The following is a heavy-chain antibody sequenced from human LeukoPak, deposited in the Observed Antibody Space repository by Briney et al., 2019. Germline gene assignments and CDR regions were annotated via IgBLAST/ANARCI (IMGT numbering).Heavy chain of an antibody. D-gene: IGHD3-22*01. CDR3: APALQGGHNYYDPNGYYPQYFGS. J-gene: IGHJ4*02. Sequence: GGSLRLSCEASGFPFSNYWMTWVRQSPGKGLEWVANIKQDGSDKYYMDSVKGRFTFSRDNAKNSLFLQMNSLRAEDTALYYCAPALQGGHNYYDPNGYYPQYFGSWGQGTLVTVSS. CDR1: GFPFSNYW. CDR2: IKQDGSDK. V-gene: IGHV3-7*01.